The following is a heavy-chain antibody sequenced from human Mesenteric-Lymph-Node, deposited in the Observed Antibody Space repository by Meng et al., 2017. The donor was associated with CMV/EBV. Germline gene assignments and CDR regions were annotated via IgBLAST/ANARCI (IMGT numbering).Heavy chain of an antibody. CDR3: AQAGEGAIFGVIAY. CDR2: VQYEGRSK. Sequence: GESLKISCAASGFTFSTYWMHWVRQAPGKGLEWVAFVQYEGRSKYYPDSMKGRFTVSRDNSKNTLYLQMNSLRAEDTAVYYCAQAGEGAIFGVIAYWGQGTLVTVSS. CDR1: GFTFSTYW. J-gene: IGHJ4*02. V-gene: IGHV3-30*02. D-gene: IGHD3-3*01.